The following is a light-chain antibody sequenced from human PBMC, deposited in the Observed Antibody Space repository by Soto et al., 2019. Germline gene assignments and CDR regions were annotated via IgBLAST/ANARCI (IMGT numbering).Light chain of an antibody. CDR3: QQYSSSTLT. V-gene: IGKV3-20*01. Sequence: VLTQSPGTLSLSPGERATLSCRVSQTVRNNYLAWYQQKPGQAPRLXIYDASSRDTGIPDRFSGSGSGTEFTLTISRLEPEDFAVYHCQQYSSSTLTFGGGTKVDIK. CDR1: QTVRNNY. J-gene: IGKJ4*01. CDR2: DAS.